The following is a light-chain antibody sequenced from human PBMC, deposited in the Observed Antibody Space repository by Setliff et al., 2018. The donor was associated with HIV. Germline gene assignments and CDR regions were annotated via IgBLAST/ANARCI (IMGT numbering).Light chain of an antibody. CDR3: SSYAITNTLP. J-gene: IGLJ1*01. CDR1: SSDVGRYNR. V-gene: IGLV2-18*02. Sequence: QSALAQPPSVSGSPGQSVTISCTGTSSDVGRYNRVSWYQQPPGTAPKLMIYEVRNRPSGVSNRFSGSKSGNTASLTISGLQAEDEADYYCSSYAITNTLPFGTGTKVTVL. CDR2: EVR.